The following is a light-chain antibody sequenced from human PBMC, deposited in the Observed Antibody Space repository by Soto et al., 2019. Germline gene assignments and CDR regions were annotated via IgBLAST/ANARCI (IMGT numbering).Light chain of an antibody. CDR2: DAS. J-gene: IGKJ4*01. CDR1: QGLSNS. CDR3: QHYDRFPLT. Sequence: DIQMTQYPSSLSASVGDRVTITCPASQGLSNSLNWYQHKPGKAPKLLIYDASNLETGVPSRFSGSGSGTDFTLIISSLQPEDIGTYYCQHYDRFPLTFGGGGKVDIK. V-gene: IGKV1-33*01.